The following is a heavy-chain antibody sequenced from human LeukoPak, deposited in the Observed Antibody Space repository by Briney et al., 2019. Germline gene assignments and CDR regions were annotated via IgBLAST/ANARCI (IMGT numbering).Heavy chain of an antibody. J-gene: IGHJ4*02. D-gene: IGHD3-10*01. Sequence: QSGGSLRLSCAASGFTFSSYWMSWVRQAPGKGLEWVANIKQDGSEKYYVDSVKGRFTISRDNAKNSLYLQMNSLRAEDTAVHYCARDRGAMVRGVVDYWGQGTLVTVSS. CDR2: IKQDGSEK. V-gene: IGHV3-7*01. CDR3: ARDRGAMVRGVVDY. CDR1: GFTFSSYW.